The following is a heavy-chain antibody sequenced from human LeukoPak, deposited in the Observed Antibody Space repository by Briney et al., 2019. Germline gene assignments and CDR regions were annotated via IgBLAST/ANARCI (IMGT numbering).Heavy chain of an antibody. CDR2: IYDSGST. J-gene: IGHJ3*02. CDR1: GGSISSYY. CDR3: ACLTTADAFDI. Sequence: SETLSLTCAVSGGSISSYYWSWIRQPPGKGLEWIGYIYDSGSTNYNPSLKSRVTISVDTSKNQFSLKLSSVTAEDTAVYYCACLTTADAFDIWGQGTMVTVSS. V-gene: IGHV4-59*01. D-gene: IGHD3-22*01.